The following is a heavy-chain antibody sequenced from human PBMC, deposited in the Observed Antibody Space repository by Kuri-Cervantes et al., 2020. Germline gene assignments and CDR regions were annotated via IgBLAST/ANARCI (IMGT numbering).Heavy chain of an antibody. V-gene: IGHV4-34*01. D-gene: IGHD3-3*02. CDR3: ARHFRDYYYMDV. J-gene: IGHJ6*03. CDR1: GGSFSGYY. Sequence: SQTLSLTCAVYGGSFSGYYWSWIRQPPGKGLEWIGSIYHSGSTYYNPSLKSRVTISVDTSKNQFSLKLSSVTAADTAVYYCARHFRDYYYMDVWGKGTTVTVSS. CDR2: IYHSGST.